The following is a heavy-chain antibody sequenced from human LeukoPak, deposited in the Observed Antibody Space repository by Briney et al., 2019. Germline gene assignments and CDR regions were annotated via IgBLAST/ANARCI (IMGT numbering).Heavy chain of an antibody. D-gene: IGHD6-13*01. CDR2: ISGSGGST. CDR1: GFTFSSYG. J-gene: IGHJ4*02. Sequence: GGTLRLSCAASGFTFSSYGMSWVRQAPGKGLEWVSAISGSGGSTYYADSVKGRFTISRDNSKNTLYLQMNSLRAEDTAVSYCAKTAGIAAAADFDYWGQGTLVTVSS. CDR3: AKTAGIAAAADFDY. V-gene: IGHV3-23*01.